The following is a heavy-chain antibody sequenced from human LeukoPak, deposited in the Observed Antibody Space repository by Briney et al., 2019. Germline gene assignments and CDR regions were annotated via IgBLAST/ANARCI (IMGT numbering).Heavy chain of an antibody. CDR3: ARGDYYGSGSYYGMTDAFDI. CDR1: GGSFSGYY. Sequence: PSETLSLTCAVYGGSFSGYYWSWIRQPPGKGLEWIGEINHSGSTNYDPSLKSRVTISVDTSKNQFSLKLSSVTAADTAVYYCARGDYYGSGSYYGMTDAFDIWGQGTMVTVSS. V-gene: IGHV4-34*01. D-gene: IGHD3-10*01. J-gene: IGHJ3*02. CDR2: INHSGST.